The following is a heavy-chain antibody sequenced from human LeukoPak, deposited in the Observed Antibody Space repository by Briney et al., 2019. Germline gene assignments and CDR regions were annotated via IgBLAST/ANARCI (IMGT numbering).Heavy chain of an antibody. J-gene: IGHJ4*02. V-gene: IGHV4-4*02. CDR2: IYHSGST. Sequence: SETLSLTRAVSGGSISSSNWWSWVRQPPGKGLEWIGEIYHSGSTNYNPSLKSRVTISVDKSKNQFSLKLSSVTAADTAVYYCARTIVVVVAAYFDYWGQGTLVTVSS. CDR1: GGSISSSNW. CDR3: ARTIVVVVAAYFDY. D-gene: IGHD2-15*01.